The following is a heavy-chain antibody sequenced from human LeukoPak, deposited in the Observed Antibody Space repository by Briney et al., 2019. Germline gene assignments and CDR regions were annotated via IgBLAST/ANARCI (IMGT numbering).Heavy chain of an antibody. D-gene: IGHD2-2*02. V-gene: IGHV1-69*04. Sequence: SVKVSCKASGGTFSSYAISWVRQAPGQGLEWMGRIIPILGIANYAQKFQGRVTITADKSTSIAYMELSSLRSEDTAVYYCLFVVVPAAIFHYWGQGTLVTVSS. J-gene: IGHJ4*02. CDR3: LFVVVPAAIFHY. CDR1: GGTFSSYA. CDR2: IIPILGIA.